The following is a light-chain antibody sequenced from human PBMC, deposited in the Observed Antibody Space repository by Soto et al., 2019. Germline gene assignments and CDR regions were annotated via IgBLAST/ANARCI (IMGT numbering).Light chain of an antibody. CDR1: SSDVGGYNY. V-gene: IGLV2-14*01. CDR3: SSYTGSSTLV. J-gene: IGLJ2*01. Sequence: QSVLTQPASVSGSPGQSITISCTGTSSDVGGYNYVSWYQQHPGKAPKLMIYEVSNRPSGVSNRFSGSKSGNTASLTISGLQAEDEDDYYCSSYTGSSTLVFGGGTKVTVL. CDR2: EVS.